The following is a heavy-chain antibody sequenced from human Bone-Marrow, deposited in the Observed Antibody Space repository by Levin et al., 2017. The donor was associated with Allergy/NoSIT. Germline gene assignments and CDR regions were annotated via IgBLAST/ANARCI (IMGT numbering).Heavy chain of an antibody. CDR1: GGTFSSYA. Sequence: GASVKVSCKASGGTFSSYAISWVRQAPGQGLEWMGGIIPIFGTANYAQKFQGRVTITADKSTSTAYMELSSLRSEDTAVYYCARVQSTYYDFWSGVKDWFDPWGQGTLVTVSS. J-gene: IGHJ5*02. D-gene: IGHD3-3*01. CDR2: IIPIFGTA. CDR3: ARVQSTYYDFWSGVKDWFDP. V-gene: IGHV1-69*06.